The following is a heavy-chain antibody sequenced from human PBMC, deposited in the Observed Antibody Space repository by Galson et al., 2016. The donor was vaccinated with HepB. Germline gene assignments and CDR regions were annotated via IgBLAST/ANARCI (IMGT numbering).Heavy chain of an antibody. D-gene: IGHD1-26*01. CDR2: TDGTNK. CDR3: ATDPIVGVPDYFDY. J-gene: IGHJ4*02. Sequence: SLRLSCAVSGFTFSNYAMHWVRQAPGKGLEWVAVTDGTNKYYADSVKGRFTISRDDSKSTLYLQMDRLRAEDTAVYYCATDPIVGVPDYFDYWCQGTLVTVSS. CDR1: GFTFSNYA. V-gene: IGHV3-30-3*01.